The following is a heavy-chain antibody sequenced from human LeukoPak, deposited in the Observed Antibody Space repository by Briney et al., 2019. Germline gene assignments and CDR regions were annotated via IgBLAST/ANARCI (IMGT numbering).Heavy chain of an antibody. Sequence: GGSLRLSCAASGFTLSKAWMSWVRQAPGKGLEWVSSISSSSSYIYYADSVKGRFTISRDNAKNSLYLQMNSLRAEDTAVYYCAREAAAGDFDYWGQGTLVTVSS. V-gene: IGHV3-21*01. J-gene: IGHJ4*02. CDR1: GFTLSKAW. CDR3: AREAAAGDFDY. D-gene: IGHD6-13*01. CDR2: ISSSSSYI.